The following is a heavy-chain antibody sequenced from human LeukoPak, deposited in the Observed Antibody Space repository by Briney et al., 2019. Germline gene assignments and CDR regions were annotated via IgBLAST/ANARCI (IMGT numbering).Heavy chain of an antibody. CDR3: TGGSDKVPSGEYYYYMDV. J-gene: IGHJ6*03. D-gene: IGHD2-2*01. Sequence: GGSLRLSCTASGFTTHYWLNWVRQSPGKGLEWVANIDRDGRVQHYVDSVEGRFTISRDSAKNSLALQMHSLRAEDTAVYYCTGGSDKVPSGEYYYYMDVWGTGTTVTGAS. CDR1: GFTTHYW. V-gene: IGHV3-7*01. CDR2: IDRDGRVQ.